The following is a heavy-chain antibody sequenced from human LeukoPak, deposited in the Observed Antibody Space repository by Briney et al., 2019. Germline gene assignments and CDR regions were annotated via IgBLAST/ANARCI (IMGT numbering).Heavy chain of an antibody. D-gene: IGHD3-3*01. V-gene: IGHV3-49*04. CDR3: TRDRPYYDFWSGSIGGDFDY. CDR2: IRSKAYGGTT. J-gene: IGHJ4*02. CDR1: GFTFGDYA. Sequence: PGGSLRLSCTASGFTFGDYAMSWVRQAPGKGLEWVGFIRSKAYGGTTEYAASVKGRFTISRDDSKSIAYLQMNSLKTEDTAVYYCTRDRPYYDFWSGSIGGDFDYWGQGTLVTVSS.